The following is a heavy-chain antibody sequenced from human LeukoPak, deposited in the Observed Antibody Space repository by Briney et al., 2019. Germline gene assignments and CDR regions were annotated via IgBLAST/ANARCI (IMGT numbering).Heavy chain of an antibody. V-gene: IGHV3-23*01. CDR3: AKGQVHFDW. D-gene: IGHD3-10*01. Sequence: GGSLRLSCVASGFTFSSYDMTWVRQAPGKGLEWVSGISDSGGSTFYADSVEGRFTISRDNSKNTLYLQMNSLRAEDTAVFYCAKGQVHFDWWGQGTLVTVSS. J-gene: IGHJ4*02. CDR2: ISDSGGST. CDR1: GFTFSSYD.